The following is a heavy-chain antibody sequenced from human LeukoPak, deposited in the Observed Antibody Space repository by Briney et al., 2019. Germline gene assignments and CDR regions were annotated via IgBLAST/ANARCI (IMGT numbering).Heavy chain of an antibody. CDR2: ISYDGSNK. Sequence: GGSLRLSCAASGFTFNTYGMHWVRQSPGKGLEWVAAISYDGSNKHYADSVKGRFTISRDNSKNTLYLQMNSLRAEDTAVYYCAKEPLRYSSGWTYFDYWGQGTLVTVSS. CDR1: GFTFNTYG. D-gene: IGHD6-19*01. J-gene: IGHJ4*02. V-gene: IGHV3-30*18. CDR3: AKEPLRYSSGWTYFDY.